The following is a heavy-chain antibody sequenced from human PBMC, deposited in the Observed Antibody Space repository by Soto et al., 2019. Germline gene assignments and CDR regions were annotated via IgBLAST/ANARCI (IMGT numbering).Heavy chain of an antibody. CDR1: GFTFSDYY. Sequence: GGSLRLSCVASGFTFSDYYMSWFRQAPGKGLEWVSYISGSGSITHDADSVKGRFTISRDNAKNSLYLQMNSLRAEDTAIYYCARVGSTLAAGTPDYWGQGTLVTVSS. D-gene: IGHD6-13*01. J-gene: IGHJ4*02. CDR3: ARVGSTLAAGTPDY. V-gene: IGHV3-11*01. CDR2: ISGSGSIT.